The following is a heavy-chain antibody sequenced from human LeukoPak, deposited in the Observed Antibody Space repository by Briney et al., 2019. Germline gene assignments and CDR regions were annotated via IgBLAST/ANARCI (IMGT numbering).Heavy chain of an antibody. CDR3: GKGFYCSVGGYFDC. V-gene: IGHV3-23*01. CDR2: LSGSGITT. J-gene: IGHJ4*02. CDR1: GFTFSNSA. D-gene: IGHD2-15*01. Sequence: GGSLRLSCAASGFTFSNSAMSWVRQAPGKGLEWVSTLSGSGITTYYADSVKGRFTISRDNSKNTLYLQMNSLRAEDTAVYYCGKGFYCSVGGYFDCGGRATRVTVPP.